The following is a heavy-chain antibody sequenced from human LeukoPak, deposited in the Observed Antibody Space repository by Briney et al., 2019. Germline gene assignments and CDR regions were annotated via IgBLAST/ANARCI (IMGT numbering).Heavy chain of an antibody. CDR1: GFTFSNYG. J-gene: IGHJ6*03. CDR2: IRYDGRNK. Sequence: GGSLRLSCAASGFTFSNYGIHWVRQAPGKGLEWVTFIRYDGRNKYYADSVKGRFTISRDNSKNTLYLQMNSLRAEDTAVYYCARDRSTSSYYYYYYYYMDVWGKGTTVTVSS. D-gene: IGHD2-2*01. V-gene: IGHV3-30*02. CDR3: ARDRSTSSYYYYYYYYMDV.